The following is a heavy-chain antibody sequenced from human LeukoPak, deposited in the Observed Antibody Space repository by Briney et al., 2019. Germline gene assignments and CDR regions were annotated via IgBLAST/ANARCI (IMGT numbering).Heavy chain of an antibody. V-gene: IGHV3-23*01. CDR3: AKGGAVSSKSITMIRGTRRYYYYMDV. CDR1: GFRFNDYG. D-gene: IGHD3-10*01. Sequence: GGSLRLSCVASGFRFNDYGMSWVRQGPGKGLEWVSALSDSGGSTFYADSVKGRFTISRDNSKNTLYLQMNRLRAEDTAVYYCAKGGAVSSKSITMIRGTRRYYYYMDVWGRGTTVTISS. J-gene: IGHJ6*03. CDR2: LSDSGGST.